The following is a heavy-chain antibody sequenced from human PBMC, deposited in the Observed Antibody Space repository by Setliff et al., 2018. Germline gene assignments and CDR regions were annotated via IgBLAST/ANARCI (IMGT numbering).Heavy chain of an antibody. CDR1: GGSVSSTSYY. CDR3: ASRTTGPGGWFDY. Sequence: PSETLSLTCTVPGGSVSSTSYYWGWIRQPPGKGLEWIGTIYYTGTTYYSPSLKSRVTISVDTSKNQFSLRLTSVTAADTAIYYCASRTTGPGGWFDYWGQGALVTVSS. V-gene: IGHV4-39*01. J-gene: IGHJ5*01. CDR2: IYYTGTT. D-gene: IGHD1-1*01.